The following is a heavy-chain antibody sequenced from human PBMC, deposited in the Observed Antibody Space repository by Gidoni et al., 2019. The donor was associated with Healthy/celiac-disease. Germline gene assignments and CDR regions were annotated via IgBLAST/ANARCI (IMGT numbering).Heavy chain of an antibody. J-gene: IGHJ5*02. V-gene: IGHV4-38-2*01. Sequence: QVQLQESGPGLVKPSETLSLTCAVSGYSISSGYYWGCIRQPPGKGLEWIGSIYHSGSTYYNPSLKSRVTISVDTSKNQFSLKLSSVTAADTAVYYCARVIREGRLVGPWGQGTLVTVSS. CDR3: ARVIREGRLVGP. D-gene: IGHD3-16*02. CDR2: IYHSGST. CDR1: GYSISSGYY.